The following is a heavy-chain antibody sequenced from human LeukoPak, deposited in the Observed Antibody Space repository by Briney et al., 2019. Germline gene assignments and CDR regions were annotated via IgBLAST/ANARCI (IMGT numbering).Heavy chain of an antibody. CDR3: ARVVATGYGDYFDAFDI. CDR2: INPNSGGT. D-gene: IGHD4-17*01. V-gene: IGHV1-2*02. Sequence: GASVKVSCKASGCTFTGYYMHWVRQAPGQGLEWMGWINPNSGGTNYAQKFQGRVTMTRDTSISTAYMELSRLRSDDTAVYYCARVVATGYGDYFDAFDIWGQGTMVTVSS. CDR1: GCTFTGYY. J-gene: IGHJ3*02.